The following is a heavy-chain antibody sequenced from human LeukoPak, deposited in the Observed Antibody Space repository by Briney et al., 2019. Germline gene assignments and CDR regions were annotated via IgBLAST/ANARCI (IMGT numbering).Heavy chain of an antibody. CDR2: INPSSGVT. D-gene: IGHD1-14*01. V-gene: IGHV1-46*01. CDR1: GDTFTSHD. J-gene: IGHJ4*02. CDR3: ARDNLPGFDF. Sequence: ASVKVSCKASGDTFTSHDMHWVRQAPGQGLEWMGVINPSSGVTSFAQKFQGRVTMTRDTSTSTVYMDLSSLRSEDTALYYCARDNLPGFDFWGQGTLVTVSS.